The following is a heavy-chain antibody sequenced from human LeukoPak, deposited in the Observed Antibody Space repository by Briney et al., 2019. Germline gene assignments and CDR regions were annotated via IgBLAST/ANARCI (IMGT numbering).Heavy chain of an antibody. CDR3: ARDMRGYYDSSGYTNFDY. J-gene: IGHJ4*02. CDR1: GGSISSSSYY. Sequence: SETLSLTCTVSGGSISSSSYYWGWIRQPPGKGLEWIGSIYYSGSTYYNPSLKSRVTISVDTSKNQFSLKLSSVTAADTAVYYCARDMRGYYDSSGYTNFDYWGQGTLVTVSS. CDR2: IYYSGST. D-gene: IGHD3-22*01. V-gene: IGHV4-39*07.